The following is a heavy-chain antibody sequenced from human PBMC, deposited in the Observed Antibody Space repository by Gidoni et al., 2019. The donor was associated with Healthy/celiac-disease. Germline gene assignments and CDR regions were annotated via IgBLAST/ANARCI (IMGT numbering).Heavy chain of an antibody. Sequence: QLQLQASGPGLVKPSETLSLTCTVSGGSISSSSYYWGWIRQPPGKGLAWIGSIYYSGSTDYNPSRKSRVTISVDTSKNQFSLKLSSVTAADTAVYYCARGLYSSSWSHYSQRYQDLFDPWGQGTLVTVSS. CDR3: ARGLYSSSWSHYSQRYQDLFDP. CDR1: GGSISSSSYY. J-gene: IGHJ5*02. CDR2: IYYSGST. V-gene: IGHV4-39*07. D-gene: IGHD6-13*01.